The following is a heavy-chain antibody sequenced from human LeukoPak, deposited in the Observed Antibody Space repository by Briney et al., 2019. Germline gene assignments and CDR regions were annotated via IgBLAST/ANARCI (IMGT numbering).Heavy chain of an antibody. J-gene: IGHJ4*02. V-gene: IGHV4-59*02. CDR1: GDSVSNYD. Sequence: SETLSLTCTVSGDSVSNYDWSWIRQPPGKRLEWIGCIYYSESATYNPSLKSRVTISLDTSKNQFFLKLSSVTAADTAVYYCARKRSFDLWGQGTLVTVSS. CDR3: ARKRSFDL. CDR2: IYYSESA. D-gene: IGHD3-9*01.